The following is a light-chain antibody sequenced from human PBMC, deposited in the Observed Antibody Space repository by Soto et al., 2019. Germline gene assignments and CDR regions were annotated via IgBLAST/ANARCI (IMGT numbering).Light chain of an antibody. V-gene: IGKV3-20*01. CDR1: QSVGSK. CDR3: QQYGSSFAT. CDR2: GAS. Sequence: PGERATLSCRASQSVGSKLAWYRQAPGQAPRLLIYGASTRATDTPARFSGSGAGTDFTLTISNVEPGDFEVYYCQQYGSSFATFGQGTMVDIK. J-gene: IGKJ1*01.